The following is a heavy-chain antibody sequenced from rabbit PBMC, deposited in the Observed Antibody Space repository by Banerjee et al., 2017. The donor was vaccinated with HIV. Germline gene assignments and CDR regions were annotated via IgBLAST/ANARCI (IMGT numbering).Heavy chain of an antibody. Sequence: QEQLKETGGGLVQPGGSLTLTCKASGFSLSSYWMGWVRQAPGKGLEYIGYISYGGSTYYANWVNGRFTISSDNAQNTVDLQMNSLTVADTATYFCARRTDNYRDRLDLWGPGTLVTVS. CDR2: ISYGGST. J-gene: IGHJ3*01. CDR1: GFSLSSYW. D-gene: IGHD1-1*01. CDR3: ARRTDNYRDRLDL. V-gene: IGHV1S29*01.